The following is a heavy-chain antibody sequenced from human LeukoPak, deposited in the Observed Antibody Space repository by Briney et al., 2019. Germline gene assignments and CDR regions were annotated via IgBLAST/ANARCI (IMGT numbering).Heavy chain of an antibody. D-gene: IGHD3-16*01. CDR2: IRYDGSDK. J-gene: IGHJ4*02. CDR1: GFIFTDYC. CDR3: ARAQMRGGVFDY. Sequence: PGGSLRLSCAASGFIFTDYCMHWVRQAPGKGREGLTFIRYDGSDKYYADSVKGRFTNSRDNSKNTLYLQMNSLRAEDTAVYYCARAQMRGGVFDYWGQGTLVTVSS. V-gene: IGHV3-30*02.